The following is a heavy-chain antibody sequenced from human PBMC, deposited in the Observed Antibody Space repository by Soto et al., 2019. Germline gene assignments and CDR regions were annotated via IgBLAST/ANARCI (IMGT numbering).Heavy chain of an antibody. V-gene: IGHV3-11*01. D-gene: IGHD6-13*01. CDR1: GFTFSDYY. J-gene: IGHJ6*03. Sequence: QVQLVESGGGLVKPGGSLRLSCAASGFTFSDYYMSWICQAPGKGLEWVSYISSSGSTIYYADSVKGRFTISRDNAKNSLYLQMNSLRAEDTAVYYCARGRIAAAGIRPSYYYYMDVWGKGTTVTVSS. CDR2: ISSSGSTI. CDR3: ARGRIAAAGIRPSYYYYMDV.